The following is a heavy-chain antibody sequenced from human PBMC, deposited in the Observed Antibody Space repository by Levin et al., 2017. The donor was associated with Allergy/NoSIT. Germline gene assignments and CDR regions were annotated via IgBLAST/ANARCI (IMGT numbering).Heavy chain of an antibody. V-gene: IGHV3-53*01. CDR3: ARARVFGDAFDI. CDR2: IYSGGST. D-gene: IGHD3-10*01. CDR1: GFTVSSNY. J-gene: IGHJ3*02. Sequence: LSLTCAASGFTVSSNYMSWVRQAPGKGLEWVSVIYSGGSTYYADSVKGRFTISRDNSKNTLYLQMNSLRAEDTAVYYCARARVFGDAFDIWGQGTMVTVSS.